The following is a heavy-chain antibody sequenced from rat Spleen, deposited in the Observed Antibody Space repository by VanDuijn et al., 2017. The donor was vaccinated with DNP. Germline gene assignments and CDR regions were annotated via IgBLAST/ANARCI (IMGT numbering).Heavy chain of an antibody. CDR2: IYTGGST. CDR3: TSNPHIRTAAPFDY. Sequence: EVQLVESGGGLVQPGRSLKLSCAASGFTFSNYYMAWVRQAPTKGLELVAYIYTGGSTYYLDSVKGRFSLSRDNAESTLYLQVNSLRSEDTATYYCTSNPHIRTAAPFDYWGQGVMVTVSS. CDR1: GFTFSNYY. J-gene: IGHJ2*01. D-gene: IGHD3-8*01. V-gene: IGHV5-27*01.